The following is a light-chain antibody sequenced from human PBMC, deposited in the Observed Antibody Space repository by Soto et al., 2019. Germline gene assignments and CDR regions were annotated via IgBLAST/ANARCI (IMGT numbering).Light chain of an antibody. J-gene: IGKJ4*01. Sequence: ENVLTQSPGTLSLSPGERATLSCRASQSISSTYLAWYQQKPGQPPRLLMYGASNRATGIPDRFSGSGSGTDFTLTISRLEPEDFAVYYCQQYSGSPPLTFGGVTKVEIK. CDR2: GAS. CDR1: QSISSTY. V-gene: IGKV3-20*01. CDR3: QQYSGSPPLT.